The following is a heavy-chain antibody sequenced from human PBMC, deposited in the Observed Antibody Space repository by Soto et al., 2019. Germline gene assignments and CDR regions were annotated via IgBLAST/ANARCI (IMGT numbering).Heavy chain of an antibody. CDR3: AAPAFYCSGGSCYDYFDY. D-gene: IGHD2-15*01. V-gene: IGHV1-58*01. J-gene: IGHJ4*02. CDR1: GFTFTSSA. CDR2: IVVGSGNT. Sequence: SVKVSCKASGFTFTSSAVQWVRQARGQRLEWIGWIVVGSGNTNYAQKFQERVTITRDMSTSTAYMELSSLRSEDTAVYYCAAPAFYCSGGSCYDYFDYWGQGTLVTVS.